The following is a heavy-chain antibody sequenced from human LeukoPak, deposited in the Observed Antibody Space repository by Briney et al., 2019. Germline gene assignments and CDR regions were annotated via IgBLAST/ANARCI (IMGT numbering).Heavy chain of an antibody. CDR2: INSDGSST. V-gene: IGHV3-74*01. CDR3: ARDKPYSGSFLFGRTDYFDY. CDR1: GFTFSSYW. Sequence: GGSLRLSCAASGFTFSSYWMHWVRQAPGKGLVWVSRINSDGSSTSYADSVKGRFTISRDNAKNTLYLQMNSLRAEDTAVYYCARDKPYSGSFLFGRTDYFDYWGQGTLVTVSS. J-gene: IGHJ4*02. D-gene: IGHD1-26*01.